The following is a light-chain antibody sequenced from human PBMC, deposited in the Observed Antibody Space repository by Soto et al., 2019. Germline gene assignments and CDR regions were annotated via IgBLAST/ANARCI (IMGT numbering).Light chain of an antibody. CDR3: PLYYRAPRWT. Sequence: IVLTQSPGNLSLSPRDTDTLSCRASQSVSNTYLAWYQQKPGQAPRLLIYGASSRATGFPDRFSVSWSGTDFTLTICGLETEDFAVYCCPLYYRAPRWTSDQGTKVDIK. V-gene: IGKV3-20*01. CDR1: QSVSNTY. CDR2: GAS. J-gene: IGKJ1*01.